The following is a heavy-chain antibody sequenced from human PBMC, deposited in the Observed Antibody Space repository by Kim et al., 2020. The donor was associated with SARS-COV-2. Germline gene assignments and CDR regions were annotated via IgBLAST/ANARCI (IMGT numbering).Heavy chain of an antibody. V-gene: IGHV1-46*03. Sequence: QEFQGRVTMTRDTSTSTVYMELSSLGSEDTAVYYCARPSGGSSWAPFDYWGQGTLVTVSS. D-gene: IGHD6-13*01. CDR3: ARPSGGSSWAPFDY. J-gene: IGHJ4*02.